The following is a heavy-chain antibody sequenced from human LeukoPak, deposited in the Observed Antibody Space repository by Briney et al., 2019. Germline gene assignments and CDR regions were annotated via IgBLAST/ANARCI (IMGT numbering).Heavy chain of an antibody. CDR2: TNPNNGGT. CDR1: GYTFTGYF. J-gene: IGHJ4*02. V-gene: IGHV1-2*02. D-gene: IGHD3-10*01. Sequence: ASVKVSCKASGYTFTGYFIHWVRQAPGQGLEWMGWTNPNNGGTKYAQKFQDRVTMTRDTSISTAYMELSRLRSDDTAVYYCAASLWFGIYPDYWGQGSLVTVSS. CDR3: AASLWFGIYPDY.